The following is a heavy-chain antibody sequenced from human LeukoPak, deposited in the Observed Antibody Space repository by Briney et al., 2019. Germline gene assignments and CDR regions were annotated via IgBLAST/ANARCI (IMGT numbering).Heavy chain of an antibody. CDR3: ATITYFDYIWGRFVS. CDR2: LSGSGEYT. CDR1: GFTFSSYD. D-gene: IGHD3-16*01. J-gene: IGHJ4*02. Sequence: RGLLRLSCAASGFTFSSYDLGWVRQAPGKGLEWVSALSGSGEYTYSADSVKGRFTISRDNSKNMLYLQMNSLRAEDTAVYYCATITYFDYIWGRFVSWGQGTLVTVSS. V-gene: IGHV3-23*01.